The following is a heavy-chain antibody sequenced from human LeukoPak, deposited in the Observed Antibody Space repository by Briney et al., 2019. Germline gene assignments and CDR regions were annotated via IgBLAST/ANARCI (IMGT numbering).Heavy chain of an antibody. D-gene: IGHD6-19*01. V-gene: IGHV3-48*04. J-gene: IGHJ5*02. CDR2: ISSSSSTI. CDR3: ARDVRADWFDP. Sequence: PGGSLRLSCAASGFTFSSYSMNWVRQAPGKGLEWVSYISSSSSTIYYADSVKGRFTISRDNAKNSLYLQMNSLRAEDTAVYYCARDVRADWFDPWGQGTLVTVSS. CDR1: GFTFSSYS.